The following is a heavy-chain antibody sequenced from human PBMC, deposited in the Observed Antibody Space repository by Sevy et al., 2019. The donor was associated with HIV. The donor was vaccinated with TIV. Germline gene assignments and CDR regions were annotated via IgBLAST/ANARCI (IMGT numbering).Heavy chain of an antibody. J-gene: IGHJ3*02. Sequence: GGSLRLSCAASGFTVSSNYMSWVRQAPGKGLEWVSIIFSGGGTYYADTVQGRFTISRDNSKNMVYIQMNSLRAEDTAVFDCARGATFYSDSSGRVLSVLGAFDIWGRGTMVTVSS. V-gene: IGHV3-53*01. CDR2: IFSGGGT. D-gene: IGHD3-22*01. CDR1: GFTVSSNY. CDR3: ARGATFYSDSSGRVLSVLGAFDI.